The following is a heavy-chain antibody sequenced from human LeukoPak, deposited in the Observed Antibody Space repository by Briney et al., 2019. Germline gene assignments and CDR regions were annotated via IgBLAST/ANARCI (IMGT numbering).Heavy chain of an antibody. CDR2: IYTSGST. D-gene: IGHD3-10*01. J-gene: IGHJ4*02. CDR1: GGSISSYY. CDR3: ASHLRYGSGYYYIDY. Sequence: SETLSLTCTVSGGSISSYYWSWIRQPAGKGLEWIGRIYTSGSTNYNPSLKSRVTMSVDTSKNQFSLKLTSVTAADTAVYYCASHLRYGSGYYYIDYWGQGTLVTVSS. V-gene: IGHV4-4*07.